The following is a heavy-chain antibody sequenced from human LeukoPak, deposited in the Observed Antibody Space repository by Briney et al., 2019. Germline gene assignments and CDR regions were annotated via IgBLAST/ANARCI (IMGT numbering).Heavy chain of an antibody. D-gene: IGHD1-20*01. Sequence: GASVKVSCKASGYTFTSYYMHWVRQAPGQGLEWMGIINPSGGSTSYAQKFQGRVTMTRDTSTSRVYMELSSLRSEDTAVYYCARDRIIGGSSGRWFDPWGQGTLVTVSS. CDR1: GYTFTSYY. J-gene: IGHJ5*02. V-gene: IGHV1-46*01. CDR2: INPSGGST. CDR3: ARDRIIGGSSGRWFDP.